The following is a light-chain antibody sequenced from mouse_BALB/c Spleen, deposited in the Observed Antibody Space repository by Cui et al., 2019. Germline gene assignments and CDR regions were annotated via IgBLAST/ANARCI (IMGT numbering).Light chain of an antibody. V-gene: IGKV5-39*01. CDR2: YAS. Sequence: DIVMTQSPATLAVTPGDRVALSCRASQRISDHLNWQQQKSHESPRLFIKYASQSITGIPSRFSGSGSGSDFTLSINSVEPEDVGVYYCQNGHSFTFGGGTKLEIK. CDR1: QRISDH. J-gene: IGKJ2*01. CDR3: QNGHSFT.